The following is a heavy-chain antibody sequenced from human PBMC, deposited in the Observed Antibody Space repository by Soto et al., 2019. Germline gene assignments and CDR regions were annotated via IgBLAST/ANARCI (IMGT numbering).Heavy chain of an antibody. CDR3: AKFFVGTGGSIAWPWFLDS. Sequence: EVQLLESGGGLVQPGGSLRLSCAAPGFSFRNYAMSWVRQAPGKGLEWVLAISGSGSTTYSAGSVRGRFTIFRDNSKNTLYLQMNRLRPEATAVYYGAKFFVGTGGSIAWPWFLDSWGEGTMFNVS. J-gene: IGHJ4*02. V-gene: IGHV3-23*01. D-gene: IGHD3-10*01. CDR1: GFSFRNYA. CDR2: ISGSGSTT.